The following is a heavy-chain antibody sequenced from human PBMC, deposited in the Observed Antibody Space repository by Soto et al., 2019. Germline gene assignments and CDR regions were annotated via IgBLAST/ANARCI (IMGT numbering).Heavy chain of an antibody. D-gene: IGHD3-10*01. CDR2: IWYDGSNK. J-gene: IGHJ3*02. Sequence: QVQLVESGGGVVQPGRSLRLSCAASGFTFSSYGMHWVRQAPGKGLEWVAVIWYDGSNKYYADSVKGRFTISRDNSXXTXYXXMNGLRAEDTAVYYCARDRYYYGSGSYYSPDAFDIWGQGTMVTVSS. CDR3: ARDRYYYGSGSYYSPDAFDI. V-gene: IGHV3-33*01. CDR1: GFTFSSYG.